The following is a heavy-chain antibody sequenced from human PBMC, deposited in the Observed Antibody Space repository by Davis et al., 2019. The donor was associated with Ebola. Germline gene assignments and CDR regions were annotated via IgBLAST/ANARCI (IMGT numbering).Heavy chain of an antibody. CDR1: GFTFSSYA. J-gene: IGHJ4*02. CDR3: AKGRGEGNGYNYPFAD. Sequence: GESLKISCAASGFTFSSYAMHWVRQAPGKGLEWVAVISYDGSNKYYADSVKGRFTISRDNSKNTLYLQMNSLRAEDTAVYYCAKGRGEGNGYNYPFADWGRGTLVTVSS. D-gene: IGHD5-24*01. CDR2: ISYDGSNK. V-gene: IGHV3-30-3*01.